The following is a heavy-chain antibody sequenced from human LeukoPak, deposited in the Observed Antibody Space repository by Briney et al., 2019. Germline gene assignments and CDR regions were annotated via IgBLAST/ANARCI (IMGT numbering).Heavy chain of an antibody. J-gene: IGHJ4*02. CDR3: ARHVVGATFYYFDN. CDR2: IYYRGST. V-gene: IGHV4-39*01. D-gene: IGHD1-26*01. CDR1: GGSISSSSYY. Sequence: PSETLSLTCTVSGGSISSSSYYWGWIRQPPGKGLEWIGSIYYRGSTYYKTSLKSRVTISVDTSKNQFSLKLSSVTAADTAVYYCARHVVGATFYYFDNWGQGTLVTVSS.